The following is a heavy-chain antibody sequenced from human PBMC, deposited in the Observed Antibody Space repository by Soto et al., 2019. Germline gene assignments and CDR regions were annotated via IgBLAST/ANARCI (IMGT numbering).Heavy chain of an antibody. J-gene: IGHJ5*02. CDR2: TYYRSKWYN. V-gene: IGHV6-1*01. CDR1: GDSVSSNSAA. CDR3: ARAPYDFWSGYSPTFDP. Sequence: SQTLSLTCAISGDSVSSNSAAWNWIRQSPSRGLEWLGRTYYRSKWYNDYAVSVKSRITINPDTSKNQFSLQLNSVTPEDTAVYYCARAPYDFWSGYSPTFDPWGQGTLVTV. D-gene: IGHD3-3*01.